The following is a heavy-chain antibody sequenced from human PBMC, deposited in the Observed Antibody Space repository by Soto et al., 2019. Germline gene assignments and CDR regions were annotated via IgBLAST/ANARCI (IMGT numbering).Heavy chain of an antibody. V-gene: IGHV4-28*01. CDR3: AGGVATLLA. CDR2: IYYSGTT. J-gene: IGHJ5*02. Sequence: PSETLSLTCAVSGYSISSSNWWGWIRQPPGKGLEWIGYIYYSGTTYYNPSLKSRVTISVDTSKNQFSLKLTSVTAADTAVYYCAGGVATLLAWGQGTLVTVSS. D-gene: IGHD5-12*01. CDR1: GYSISSSNW.